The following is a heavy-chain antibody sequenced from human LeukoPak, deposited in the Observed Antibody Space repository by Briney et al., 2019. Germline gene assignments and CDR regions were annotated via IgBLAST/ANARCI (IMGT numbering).Heavy chain of an antibody. D-gene: IGHD6-13*01. J-gene: IGHJ4*02. Sequence: PGGSLRLSCVASGFTFDDYAMHWVRQPPGKGLEWIGYIYYSGSTNYNPSLKSRVTISVDTSKNQFSLKLSSVTAADTAIYYCARDRFGYSSSWYIISYWGQGTLVTVSS. CDR1: GFTFDDYA. CDR2: IYYSGST. V-gene: IGHV4-59*01. CDR3: ARDRFGYSSSWYIISY.